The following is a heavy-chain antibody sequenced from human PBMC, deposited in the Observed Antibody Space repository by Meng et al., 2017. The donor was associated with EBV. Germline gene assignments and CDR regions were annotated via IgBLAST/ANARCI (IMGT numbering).Heavy chain of an antibody. D-gene: IGHD2-15*01. CDR3: ARGRGVYCSGGSCYPGWFDP. V-gene: IGHV1-8*01. J-gene: IGHJ5*02. Sequence: GGEVKKPGASVKVSCKASGYTFTSYDINWVRQATGQGLEWMGWMNPNSGNTGYAQKFQGRVTMTRNTSISTAYMELSSLRSEDTAVYYCARGRGVYCSGGSCYPGWFDPWGQGTLVTVSS. CDR2: MNPNSGNT. CDR1: GYTFTSYD.